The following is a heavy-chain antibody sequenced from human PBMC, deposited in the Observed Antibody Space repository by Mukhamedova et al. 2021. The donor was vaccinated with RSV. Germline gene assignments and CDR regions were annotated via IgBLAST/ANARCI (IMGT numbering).Heavy chain of an antibody. CDR2: IYSGGST. J-gene: IGHJ6*02. V-gene: IGHV3-53*01. CDR3: AREPWLGPNYGMDG. D-gene: IGHD6-19*01. Sequence: GTGLEWVSVIYSGGSTYYADSVKGRFTISRDDSKNTLHLQMNSLRAEDTAVYYCAREPWLGPNYGMDGWGQGTTVTVSS.